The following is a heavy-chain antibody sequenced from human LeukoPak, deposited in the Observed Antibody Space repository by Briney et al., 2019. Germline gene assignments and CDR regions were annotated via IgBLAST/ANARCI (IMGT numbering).Heavy chain of an antibody. CDR3: ARYSGSYYLDY. CDR1: GGSISSGGYY. J-gene: IGHJ4*02. CDR2: IYYSGST. D-gene: IGHD1-26*01. Sequence: SETLSLTCNVSGGSISSGGYYWSWIRQHPGKGLEWIGYIYYSGSTYYNPSLKSRVTISVDTSKNQFSLKLNSVTAADTAVYYCARYSGSYYLDYWGQGTLVTVSS. V-gene: IGHV4-31*03.